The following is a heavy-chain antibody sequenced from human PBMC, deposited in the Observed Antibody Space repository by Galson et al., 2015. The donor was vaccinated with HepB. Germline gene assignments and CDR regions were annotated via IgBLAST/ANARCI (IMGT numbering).Heavy chain of an antibody. Sequence: SLRLSCAASGFTFSSYAMSWVRQAPGKGLEWVSAVSGSGGSTDYADSVKGRITISRDNSKNTLYLQMNSLRVEDTAVYYCAKGIAAAGSNATDYWGQGTLVTVSS. J-gene: IGHJ4*02. V-gene: IGHV3-23*01. CDR3: AKGIAAAGSNATDY. CDR2: VSGSGGST. D-gene: IGHD6-13*01. CDR1: GFTFSSYA.